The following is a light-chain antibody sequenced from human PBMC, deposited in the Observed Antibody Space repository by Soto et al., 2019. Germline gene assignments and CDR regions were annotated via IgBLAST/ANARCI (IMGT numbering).Light chain of an antibody. J-gene: IGKJ1*01. V-gene: IGKV3D-15*01. CDR2: GAS. CDR1: QGVFSN. Sequence: EIVLTQSPATLSVSPGERATLSCRASQGVFSNLAWYQQKPGQAPGLLIYGASTRASAIPARFSGRGSGTDFTLTISRLQSEDFAVYFCHQYHNWPRTFGQGTKVDVK. CDR3: HQYHNWPRT.